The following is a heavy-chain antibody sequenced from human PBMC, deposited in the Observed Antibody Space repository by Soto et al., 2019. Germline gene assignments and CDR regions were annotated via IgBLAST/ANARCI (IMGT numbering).Heavy chain of an antibody. CDR1: GGTIRSPDW. CDR3: ARGRGRYSCGWSWFGR. V-gene: IGHV4-4*02. Sequence: SETLSLTCGVSGGTIRSPDWWTWVRQPPGKGLEWIGEIFRSGSTNYTPSLESRVTISVDKSKNQFSLTLTSVTAADTAVYFCARGRGRYSCGWSWFGRWGKGILVAV. J-gene: IGHJ5*02. CDR2: IFRSGST. D-gene: IGHD5-18*01.